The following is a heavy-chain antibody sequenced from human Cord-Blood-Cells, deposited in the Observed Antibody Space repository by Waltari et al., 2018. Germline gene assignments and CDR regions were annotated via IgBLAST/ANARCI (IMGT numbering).Heavy chain of an antibody. J-gene: IGHJ4*02. CDR3: ARALLDSSSWFDY. Sequence: QVQLQQWGAGLLKPSETLSLTCAVYGGSFSGYYWSWIRQPPGKGLEWIGEINHSGSTNYNPSLKSRVTISVDTSKNQFSLKLSSVTAADTAVYYCARALLDSSSWFDYWGQGTLVTVSS. V-gene: IGHV4-34*01. D-gene: IGHD6-13*01. CDR1: GGSFSGYY. CDR2: INHSGST.